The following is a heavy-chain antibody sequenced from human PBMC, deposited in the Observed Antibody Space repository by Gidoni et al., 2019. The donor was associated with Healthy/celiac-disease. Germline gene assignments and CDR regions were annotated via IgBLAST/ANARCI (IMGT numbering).Heavy chain of an antibody. Sequence: EVQLLESGGGLVQPGGSLRRSCAASGFPFSSYAMSWVRQAPGKGLEWVSGMSGSGGSAYYADSVKGRFTISRDNSKNTLYLQVNSLRAEDTAVYYCAKVGATVTINYYYYGMDVWGQGTTVTVSS. CDR3: AKVGATVTINYYYYGMDV. D-gene: IGHD4-17*01. J-gene: IGHJ6*02. V-gene: IGHV3-23*01. CDR2: MSGSGGSA. CDR1: GFPFSSYA.